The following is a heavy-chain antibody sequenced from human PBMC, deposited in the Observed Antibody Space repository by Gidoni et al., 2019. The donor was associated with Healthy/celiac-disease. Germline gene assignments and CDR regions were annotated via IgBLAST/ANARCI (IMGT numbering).Heavy chain of an antibody. V-gene: IGHV3-33*01. CDR2: IWYDGSNK. CDR3: ARDQRRAFDI. J-gene: IGHJ3*02. CDR1: GFPFSRYG. Sequence: QVQLVESGGGVVQPGRSLRLSCAASGFPFSRYGMHWVRQAPGKGLAWVAVIWYDGSNKYYADSVKGRFTISRDNSKNTLYLQMNSLRAEDTAVYYCARDQRRAFDIWGQGTMVTVSS.